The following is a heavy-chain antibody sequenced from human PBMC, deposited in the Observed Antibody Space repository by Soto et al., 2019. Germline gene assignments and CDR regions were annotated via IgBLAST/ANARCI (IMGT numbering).Heavy chain of an antibody. CDR3: ARRSSSWYFDY. D-gene: IGHD6-13*01. CDR1: GFTVSVNV. Sequence: PGGSLRLSCAASGFTVSVNVMNWVRQAPGKGLEWVSVINSGGSTDYADSVKGRFTISRDISKNTLYLQMNSLRAEDTAVYYCARRSSSWYFDYWGQGTLVTVS. CDR2: INSGGST. V-gene: IGHV3-66*01. J-gene: IGHJ4*02.